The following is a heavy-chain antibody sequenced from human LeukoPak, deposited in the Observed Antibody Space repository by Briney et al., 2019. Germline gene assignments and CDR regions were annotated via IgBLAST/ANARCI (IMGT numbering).Heavy chain of an antibody. CDR1: GFTFSDYY. CDR2: ISSGSSYT. Sequence: GGSLRLSCAASGFTFSDYYMSWIRQAPGKGLEWVSYISSGSSYTNYADSVKGRFTISRDDAKNSLYLQMNSLRAEDTAVYYCAKVPRQHDNWFDPWGQGTLVTVSS. D-gene: IGHD6-13*01. J-gene: IGHJ5*02. CDR3: AKVPRQHDNWFDP. V-gene: IGHV3-11*06.